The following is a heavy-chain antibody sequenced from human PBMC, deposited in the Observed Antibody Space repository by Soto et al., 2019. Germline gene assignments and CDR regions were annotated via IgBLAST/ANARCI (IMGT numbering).Heavy chain of an antibody. CDR1: GFTFSSYA. J-gene: IGHJ4*02. Sequence: GGSLRLSCAASGFTFSSYAMSWVRQAPGKGLEWVSAISGSGGSTYYADSVKGRFTISRDNSKNTLYLQMNSLRAEDTAVYYCAKDPMASLPGWYYFDYWGQGTLVTVSS. D-gene: IGHD6-19*01. CDR2: ISGSGGST. V-gene: IGHV3-23*01. CDR3: AKDPMASLPGWYYFDY.